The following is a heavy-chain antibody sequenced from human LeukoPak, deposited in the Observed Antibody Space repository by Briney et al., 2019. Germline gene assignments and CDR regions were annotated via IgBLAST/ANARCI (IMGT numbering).Heavy chain of an antibody. J-gene: IGHJ6*02. Sequence: GRSLRLSCAASGFTFSSYAMHWVRQAPGKGLEWVAVISYDGSNKYYADSVKGRFTISRDNSKNTLYLQMNSLRAEDTAVYYCARDYAPKYYYYYGMDVWGQGTTVTVSS. CDR2: ISYDGSNK. CDR1: GFTFSSYA. D-gene: IGHD4-17*01. CDR3: ARDYAPKYYYYYGMDV. V-gene: IGHV3-30*04.